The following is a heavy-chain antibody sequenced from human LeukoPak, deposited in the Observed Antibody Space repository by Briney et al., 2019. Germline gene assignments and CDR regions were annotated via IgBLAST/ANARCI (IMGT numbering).Heavy chain of an antibody. D-gene: IGHD3-22*01. CDR2: IYYSGST. V-gene: IGHV4-30-4*01. CDR3: ARVERITMIVVVFDY. Sequence: SQTLSLTCTVSGGSISSGDYYWSWIRQPPGKGLEWIGYIYYSGSTYYNPSLKSRVTISVDTSKNQFSLKLSSVTAADTAVYYCARVERITMIVVVFDYWGQGTLVTVSS. J-gene: IGHJ4*02. CDR1: GGSISSGDYY.